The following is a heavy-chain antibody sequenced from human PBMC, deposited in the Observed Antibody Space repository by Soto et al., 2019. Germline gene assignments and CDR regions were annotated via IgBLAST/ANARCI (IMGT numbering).Heavy chain of an antibody. CDR2: IYYSGST. J-gene: IGHJ6*02. V-gene: IGHV4-59*01. Sequence: SATLSLTCTVSGGSISSYYWSWIRQPPGKRLEWIGYIYYSGSTNYNPSLKSRVTISVDRSKNQFSLKLSSVTAADTAVYYCEREGVSSSWYNYYGMDVWGQGTTVTVSS. CDR1: GGSISSYY. D-gene: IGHD6-13*01. CDR3: EREGVSSSWYNYYGMDV.